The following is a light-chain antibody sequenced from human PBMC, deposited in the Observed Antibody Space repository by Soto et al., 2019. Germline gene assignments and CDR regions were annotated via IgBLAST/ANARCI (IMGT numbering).Light chain of an antibody. J-gene: IGLJ3*02. CDR2: EVS. CDR3: NSYTSSSTVL. CDR1: SSDIGSYNF. Sequence: QSALTQPASVSGSPGQSITISYTGTSSDIGSYNFVSWFQQHPGKAPKLMIYEVSNRPLGVSNRFSGSKSGNTASLTISGLQAEDEADYYCNSYTSSSTVLFGGGTKLTVL. V-gene: IGLV2-14*01.